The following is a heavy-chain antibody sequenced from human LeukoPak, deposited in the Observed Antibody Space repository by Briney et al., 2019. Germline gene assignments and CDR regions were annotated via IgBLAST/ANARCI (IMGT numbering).Heavy chain of an antibody. Sequence: GGSLRLSCTASGFTFSSYAMHWVRQAPGKGLEWVAVISYDGSNKYYADSVKGRFTISRDNSKNTLYLQMNSLRAEDTAVYYCARVRAFSSTYFDYWGQGTLVTVSS. CDR1: GFTFSSYA. J-gene: IGHJ4*02. V-gene: IGHV3-30*01. D-gene: IGHD1-1*01. CDR3: ARVRAFSSTYFDY. CDR2: ISYDGSNK.